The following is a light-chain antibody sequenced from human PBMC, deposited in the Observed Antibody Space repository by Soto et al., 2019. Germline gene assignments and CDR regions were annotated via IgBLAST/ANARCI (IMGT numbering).Light chain of an antibody. J-gene: IGKJ2*01. Sequence: EIVLTQSPGTLSLSPGERATLSCRASQSVSLNYLAWYQQKPGQTPRLLIYGASSMATGIPDRFSAGGSGTDFTLTITRLEPEDFAVYYCQQYGSSPYTFGQGTRLEI. V-gene: IGKV3-20*01. CDR3: QQYGSSPYT. CDR2: GAS. CDR1: QSVSLNY.